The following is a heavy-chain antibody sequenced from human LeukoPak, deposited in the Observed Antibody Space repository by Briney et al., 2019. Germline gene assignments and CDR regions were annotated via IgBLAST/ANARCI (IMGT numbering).Heavy chain of an antibody. CDR2: IYHSGST. CDR1: GYSISSGYY. J-gene: IGHJ4*02. V-gene: IGHV4-38-2*02. Sequence: SETLSLTCTVSGYSISSGYYWGWIRQPPGKGLEWNGSIYHSGSTYYNPSLKSRVTISVDTSKNQFSLKLSSVTAADTAVYYCARGGYCSGGSCYGDYDYWGQGTLVTVSS. D-gene: IGHD2-15*01. CDR3: ARGGYCSGGSCYGDYDY.